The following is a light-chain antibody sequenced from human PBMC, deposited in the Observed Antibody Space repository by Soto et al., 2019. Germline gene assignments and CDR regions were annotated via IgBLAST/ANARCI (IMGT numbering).Light chain of an antibody. CDR2: GAS. CDR1: QSVSNDY. Sequence: EIVLTQSPGTLSLSPGERATLSYRASQSVSNDYLTWYQQKPGQAPRLLIYGASSRAAGIPDRFSGSGSGTDFTLTISRLEPEDFAVYYCQQYGNSPPVYTFGQGTKLEIK. CDR3: QQYGNSPPVYT. V-gene: IGKV3-20*01. J-gene: IGKJ2*01.